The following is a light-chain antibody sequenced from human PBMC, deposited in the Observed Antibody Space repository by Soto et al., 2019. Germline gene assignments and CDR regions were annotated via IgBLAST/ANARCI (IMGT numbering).Light chain of an antibody. Sequence: VLNQPPSGSGAHRHGVTIFCSGSSSNIGSNTVNWDQQLPGTAPKLLIYSNNQRPSGGPDRFSGSKSGTSASLAISGLQFEDEADYYCAAWDDSLNGSYVFGTGTKVTVL. CDR3: AAWDDSLNGSYV. CDR2: SNN. J-gene: IGLJ1*01. V-gene: IGLV1-44*01. CDR1: SSNIGSNT.